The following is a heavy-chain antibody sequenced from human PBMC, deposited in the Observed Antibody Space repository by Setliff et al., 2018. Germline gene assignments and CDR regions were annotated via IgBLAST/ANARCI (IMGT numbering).Heavy chain of an antibody. CDR2: MNPNNGKT. V-gene: IGHV1-8*02. J-gene: IGHJ3*02. CDR3: AEGLRGNDAFDI. Sequence: ASVKVSCKASGYTFTAYNINWVRQATGQGLELMGWMNPNNGKTGYIQKLQGRVTMTRNTSTSTVYMELSSLRPEDTAVYYCAEGLRGNDAFDIWGQGTMVTVSS. CDR1: GYTFTAYN. D-gene: IGHD5-12*01.